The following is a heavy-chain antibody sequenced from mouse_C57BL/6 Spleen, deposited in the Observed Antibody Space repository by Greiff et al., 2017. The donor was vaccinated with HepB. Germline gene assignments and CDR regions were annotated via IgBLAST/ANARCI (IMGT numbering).Heavy chain of an antibody. D-gene: IGHD2-3*01. CDR1: GFTFTDYY. J-gene: IGHJ2*01. CDR3: RFTISRDNSQSILYLQMNALRAEDSATYYCARYPSYDGYYEDYFDY. CDR2: IRNKANGYTT. V-gene: IGHV7-3*01. Sequence: EVKLVESGGGLVQPGGSLSLSCAASGFTFTDYYMSWVRQPPGKALEWLGFIRNKANGYTTEYSASVKGRFTISRDNSQSILYLQMNALRAEDSAMSKGRFTISRDNSQSILYLQMNALRAEDSATYYCARYPSYDGYYEDYFDYWGQSTTLTVSS.